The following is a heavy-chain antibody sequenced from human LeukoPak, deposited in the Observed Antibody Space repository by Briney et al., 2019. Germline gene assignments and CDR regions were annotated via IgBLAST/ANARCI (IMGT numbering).Heavy chain of an antibody. D-gene: IGHD3-22*01. CDR2: ISSSGSTI. CDR1: GFTFSDYY. Sequence: PGGSLRLSCAASGFTFSDYYMSWIRQAPGKGLEWVSYISSSGSTIYYADSVKGRFTISRDNAKNSLYLQMNSLRAEDTAVYYCASLGSDSSGYRELSDDFDIWGQGTMVTVSS. CDR3: ASLGSDSSGYRELSDDFDI. V-gene: IGHV3-11*01. J-gene: IGHJ3*02.